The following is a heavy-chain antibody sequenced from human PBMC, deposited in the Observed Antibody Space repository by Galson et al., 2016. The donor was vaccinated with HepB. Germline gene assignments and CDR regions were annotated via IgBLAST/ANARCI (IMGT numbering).Heavy chain of an antibody. Sequence: SLRLSCAGSGFNFGTYGMHWVRHTPGKGLEWLTVISYDGVDKNYADSVKGRFTIYRDNAQNTLYLQMTSLTGEDTSVYYCARGPGYHSASGRPWDYNPMDVWGQGTTVIVSS. D-gene: IGHD3-10*01. CDR3: ARGPGYHSASGRPWDYNPMDV. J-gene: IGHJ6*02. V-gene: IGHV3-33*01. CDR1: GFNFGTYG. CDR2: ISYDGVDK.